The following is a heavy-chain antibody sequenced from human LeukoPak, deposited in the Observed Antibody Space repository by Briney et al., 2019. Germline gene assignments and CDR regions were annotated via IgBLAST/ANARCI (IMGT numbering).Heavy chain of an antibody. J-gene: IGHJ4*02. CDR3: ARQVTMVRGVIEFSDY. CDR1: GGSISSSSYY. D-gene: IGHD3-10*01. Sequence: PSETLSLTCTVSGGSISSSSYYWGWIRQPPGKGLEWIGSIYYSGSTYYNPSLKSRVTISVDTSKNQFSLKLSSVTAADTAVYCCARQVTMVRGVIEFSDYWGQGTLVTVSS. V-gene: IGHV4-39*01. CDR2: IYYSGST.